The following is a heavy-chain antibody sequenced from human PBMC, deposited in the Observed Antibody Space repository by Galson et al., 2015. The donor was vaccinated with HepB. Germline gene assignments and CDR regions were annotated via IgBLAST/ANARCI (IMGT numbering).Heavy chain of an antibody. V-gene: IGHV1-69*10. D-gene: IGHD3-22*01. J-gene: IGHJ3*02. CDR2: IIPILGIA. CDR1: GGTFSSYA. Sequence: SVKVSCKASGGTFSSYAISWVRQAPGQGLEWMGGIIPILGIANYAQKFQGRVTITADKSTSTAYMELSSLRSEDTAVYYCARGTYYYDSSGYDDAFDTWGQGTMVTVSS. CDR3: ARGTYYYDSSGYDDAFDT.